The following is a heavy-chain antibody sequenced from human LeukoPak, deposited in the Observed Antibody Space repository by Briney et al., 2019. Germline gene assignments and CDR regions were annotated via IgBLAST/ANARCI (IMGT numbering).Heavy chain of an antibody. Sequence: SETLSLTCTVSGGSINTYYWSWIRQPAGKGLEWIGRIYTSGSTNYNPSLKSRVTMSVDTSRNQFSLKLSSVTAADTAVYYCAREEVGAALFDYWGQGTLVTVSS. CDR2: IYTSGST. J-gene: IGHJ4*02. D-gene: IGHD2-15*01. CDR1: GGSINTYY. CDR3: AREEVGAALFDY. V-gene: IGHV4-4*07.